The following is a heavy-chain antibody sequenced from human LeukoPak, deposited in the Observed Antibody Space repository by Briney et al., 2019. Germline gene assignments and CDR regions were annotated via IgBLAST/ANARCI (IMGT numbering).Heavy chain of an antibody. Sequence: GGSLRLSCAASGLTVSSNYMSWVRQAPGKVLEWVSVIYSGGRTFYADSVKGRFIISRDNSKNTLFLQMNSLRAEDTAVYYCARDLYYGSGGYYFDYWGQGTLVTVSS. D-gene: IGHD3-10*01. CDR3: ARDLYYGSGGYYFDY. CDR2: IYSGGRT. J-gene: IGHJ4*02. V-gene: IGHV3-66*01. CDR1: GLTVSSNY.